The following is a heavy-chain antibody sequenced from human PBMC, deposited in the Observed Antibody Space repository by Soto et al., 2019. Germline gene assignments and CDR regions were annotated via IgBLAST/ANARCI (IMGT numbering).Heavy chain of an antibody. D-gene: IGHD2-15*01. Sequence: QVQLVQSGAEVKKPGASVKVSCKTSGCTFTNYAIHWVRQAPGPRLEWMGWINAGNGNTKYSQTFQGSDTISRDTSASSAYMELSSLMSEDTAVYYCARDPCPRDTCYTSPFDYWGQGTLVTVSS. J-gene: IGHJ4*02. V-gene: IGHV1-3*01. CDR1: GCTFTNYA. CDR3: ARDPCPRDTCYTSPFDY. CDR2: INAGNGNT.